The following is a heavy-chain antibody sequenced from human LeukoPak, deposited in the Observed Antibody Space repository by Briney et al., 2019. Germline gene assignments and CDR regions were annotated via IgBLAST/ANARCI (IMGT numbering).Heavy chain of an antibody. Sequence: GASVKVSCKASGGTFSSYAISWVRQAPGQGLEWMGGIIPIFGTANYAQKFQGRVTITTDESTSTAYMELYSLRSEDTAVYYCARGANYYDSSGLPSAFDIWGQGTMVTVSS. J-gene: IGHJ3*02. CDR1: GGTFSSYA. CDR2: IIPIFGTA. CDR3: ARGANYYDSSGLPSAFDI. V-gene: IGHV1-69*05. D-gene: IGHD3-22*01.